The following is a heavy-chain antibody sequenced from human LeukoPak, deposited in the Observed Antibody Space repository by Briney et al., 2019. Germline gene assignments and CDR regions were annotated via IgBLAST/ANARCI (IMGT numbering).Heavy chain of an antibody. Sequence: GGSLRLSCAASGFTFSSYGMPWVRQAPGKGLEWVAVISYDGSNKYYADSVKGRFTISRDNSKNTLYLQMNSLRAEDTAVYYCAPGDSSGYGYFDYWGQGTLVTVSS. J-gene: IGHJ4*02. CDR3: APGDSSGYGYFDY. CDR2: ISYDGSNK. CDR1: GFTFSSYG. V-gene: IGHV3-30*03. D-gene: IGHD3-22*01.